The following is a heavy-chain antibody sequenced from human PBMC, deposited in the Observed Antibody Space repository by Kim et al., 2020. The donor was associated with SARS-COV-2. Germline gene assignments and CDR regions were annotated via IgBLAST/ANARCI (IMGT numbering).Heavy chain of an antibody. J-gene: IGHJ6*02. CDR2: IIPIFGTA. D-gene: IGHD4-17*01. V-gene: IGHV1-69*13. CDR1: GGTFSSYA. CDR3: ARVGYGDYGFGGLDYYYGMDV. Sequence: SVKVSCKASGGTFSSYAISWVRQAPGQGLEWMGGIIPIFGTANYAQKFQGRVTITADESTSTAYMELSSLRSEDTAVYYCARVGYGDYGFGGLDYYYGMDVWGQGTTVTVSS.